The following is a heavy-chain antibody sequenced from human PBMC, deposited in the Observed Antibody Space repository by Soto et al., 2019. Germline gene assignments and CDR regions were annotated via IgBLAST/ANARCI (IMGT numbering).Heavy chain of an antibody. Sequence: GGSLRLSCAASGFTFDDYAMHWVRQAPGKGLEWVSGISWNSGSIGYADSVKGRFTISRDNAKNSLYLQMNSLRAEDTALYYCAKDLGTAMVNYFHYWGQGTLVTVSS. CDR3: AKDLGTAMVNYFHY. J-gene: IGHJ4*02. CDR2: ISWNSGSI. D-gene: IGHD5-18*01. V-gene: IGHV3-9*01. CDR1: GFTFDDYA.